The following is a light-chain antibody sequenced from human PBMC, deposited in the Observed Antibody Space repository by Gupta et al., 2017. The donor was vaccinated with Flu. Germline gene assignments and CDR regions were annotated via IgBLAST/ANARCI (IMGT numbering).Light chain of an antibody. CDR1: QSASSY. CDR2: DVS. Sequence: EIVLTQSPATLSLSPGERVTLSCRASQSASSYLVWYQQKPGQAPRLLIYDVSKRAAGIPARFSGSGSGTDFTLTISSLEPEDFAVYYCQQGYHWPTFGGGTKVEIK. V-gene: IGKV3-11*01. CDR3: QQGYHWPT. J-gene: IGKJ4*01.